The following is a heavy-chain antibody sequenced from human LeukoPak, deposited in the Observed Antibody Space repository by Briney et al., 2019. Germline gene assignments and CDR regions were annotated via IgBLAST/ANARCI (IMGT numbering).Heavy chain of an antibody. CDR3: ARDSTPYGDYVLLDY. D-gene: IGHD4-17*01. CDR2: IYTSGST. Sequence: SQTLSLTCTVSGGSISSGSCYWSWIRQPAGKGLEWIGRIYTSGSTNYNPSLKSRVTISVDTSKNQFSLKLSSVTAADTAVYYCARDSTPYGDYVLLDYWGQGTLVTVSS. J-gene: IGHJ4*02. CDR1: GGSISSGSCY. V-gene: IGHV4-61*02.